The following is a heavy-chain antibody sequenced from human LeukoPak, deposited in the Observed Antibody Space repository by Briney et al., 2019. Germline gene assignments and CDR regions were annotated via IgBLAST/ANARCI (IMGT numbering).Heavy chain of an antibody. V-gene: IGHV4-59*01. CDR1: GGSISSYY. CDR3: ARTLAYCGGDCYPNWFDP. J-gene: IGHJ5*02. D-gene: IGHD2-21*02. Sequence: SETLSLTYTVSGGSISSYYWSWIRQPPGKGLEWIGYIYYSGSTNYNPSLKSRVIISVDTSKNQFSLKLSSVTAADTAVYYCARTLAYCGGDCYPNWFDPWGQGTLVTVSS. CDR2: IYYSGST.